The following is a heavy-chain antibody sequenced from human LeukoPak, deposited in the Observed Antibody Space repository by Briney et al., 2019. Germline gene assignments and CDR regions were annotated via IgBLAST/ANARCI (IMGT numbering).Heavy chain of an antibody. Sequence: SATLSLTCTVSGYSISSGYYWGWIRQPPGKRLEWVASIHSSGNTYYSPTLKSRVTISVDTSKNQFSLKLSSVTAADTAVYYCARVVGWELPYHDAFDIWGQGTMVTVSS. CDR1: GYSISSGYY. CDR3: ARVVGWELPYHDAFDI. J-gene: IGHJ3*02. V-gene: IGHV4-38-2*02. D-gene: IGHD1-26*01. CDR2: IHSSGNT.